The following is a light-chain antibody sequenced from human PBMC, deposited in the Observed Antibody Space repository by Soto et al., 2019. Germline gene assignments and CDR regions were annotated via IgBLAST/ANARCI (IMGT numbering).Light chain of an antibody. CDR2: DNN. CDR1: SSNIGAGYH. V-gene: IGLV1-40*01. J-gene: IGLJ1*01. CDR3: QSYDSNLSAYV. Sequence: QSALTQPPSVSGAPGQRVTISCTGRSSNIGAGYHVHWYQQLPGTAPKLLISDNNNRPSGVPDRFSGSKSGTSASLAITGLQAEDEADYYCQSYDSNLSAYVFGTGTKVPS.